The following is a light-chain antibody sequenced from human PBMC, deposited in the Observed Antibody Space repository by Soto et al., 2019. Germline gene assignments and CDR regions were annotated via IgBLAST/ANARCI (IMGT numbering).Light chain of an antibody. CDR1: QGVGSF. CDR2: DAS. J-gene: IGKJ2*01. CDR3: QQRGTWPRT. V-gene: IGKV3-11*01. Sequence: EIVLTQSPATLSLSPGERATLSCRASQGVGSFLAWYRQTPGQAPRLLIYDASNRAPGVPARFSGTGSGTDFTLTISSLEPEDFAVYYCQQRGTWPRTFSQGTKLEIK.